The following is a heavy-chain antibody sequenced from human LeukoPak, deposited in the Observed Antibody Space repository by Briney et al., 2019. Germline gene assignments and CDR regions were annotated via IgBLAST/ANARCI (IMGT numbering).Heavy chain of an antibody. CDR3: ARGRGYYYDSSALLGDWFDP. CDR1: GGSISSGGYY. V-gene: IGHV4-30-2*01. D-gene: IGHD3-22*01. CDR2: IYHSGST. J-gene: IGHJ5*02. Sequence: SETLSLTCTVSGGSISSGGYYWSWIRQPPGKGLEWIGYIYHSGSTYYNPSLKSRVTISVDRSKNQFSLKLSSVTAADTAVYYCARGRGYYYDSSALLGDWFDPWGQGTLVTVSS.